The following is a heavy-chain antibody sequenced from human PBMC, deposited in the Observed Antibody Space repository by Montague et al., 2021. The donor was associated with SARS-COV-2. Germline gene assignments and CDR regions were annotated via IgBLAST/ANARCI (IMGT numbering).Heavy chain of an antibody. V-gene: IGHV4-31*03. CDR1: GGSISSGGYY. D-gene: IGHD2-2*02. Sequence: TLSLTCTVSGGSISSGGYYWSWIRQHPGKGLEWIGYIYYSGSTYYNPSLKSRVTISVDTSKNQFSLKPSSVTAADTAVYYCARVIAGYCSSTSCYTGWFDPWGQGTLVTVSS. J-gene: IGHJ5*02. CDR2: IYYSGST. CDR3: ARVIAGYCSSTSCYTGWFDP.